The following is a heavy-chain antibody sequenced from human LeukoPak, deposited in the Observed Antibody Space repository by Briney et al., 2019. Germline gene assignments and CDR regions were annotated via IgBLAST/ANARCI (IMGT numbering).Heavy chain of an antibody. D-gene: IGHD6-6*01. Sequence: GGSLRLSCAAPGFTFSSSAMHWVRQAPGKGLDWVAIISYDETNKYYADSVKGRFTISRDNSKNTLYLQMNSLRAEDTAVYYCAKEARPVYWGQGTLVTVSS. CDR3: AKEARPVY. CDR1: GFTFSSSA. J-gene: IGHJ4*02. CDR2: ISYDETNK. V-gene: IGHV3-30*04.